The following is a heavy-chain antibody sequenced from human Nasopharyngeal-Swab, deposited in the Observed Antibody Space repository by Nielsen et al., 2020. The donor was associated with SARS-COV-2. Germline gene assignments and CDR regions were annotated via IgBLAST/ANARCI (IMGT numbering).Heavy chain of an antibody. CDR3: ARDLWRRAARDYYYYGMDV. CDR1: GGTFSSYA. J-gene: IGHJ6*02. Sequence: SVKVSCKASGGTFSSYAISWVRQAPGQGLEWMGGIIPIFGPANYAQKFQGRVTITADESTSTAYMELSSLRSEDTAVYYCARDLWRRAARDYYYYGMDVWGQGTTVTVSS. V-gene: IGHV1-69*13. CDR2: IIPIFGPA. D-gene: IGHD3-3*01.